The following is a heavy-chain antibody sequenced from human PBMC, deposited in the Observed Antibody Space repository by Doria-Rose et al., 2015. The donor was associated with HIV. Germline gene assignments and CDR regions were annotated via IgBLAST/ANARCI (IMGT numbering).Heavy chain of an antibody. V-gene: IGHV2-26*01. CDR3: ARIKSSRWYHKYYFDC. J-gene: IGHJ4*02. CDR1: GVSLSSPGMG. CDR2: IFTDGER. Sequence: QITLKESGPVLVKPTETLTLTCTVSGVSLSSPGMGVSWIRQPPGKALEWLANIFTDGERSYKTSLKSRFTISSDTSKSQVVLTMTDMDPVDTATYYCARIKSSRWYHKYYFDCWGQGTLVIVSA. D-gene: IGHD6-13*01.